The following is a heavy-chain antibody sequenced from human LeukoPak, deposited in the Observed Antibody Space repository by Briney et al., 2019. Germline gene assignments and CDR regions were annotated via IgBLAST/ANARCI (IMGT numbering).Heavy chain of an antibody. CDR3: TKRLADGAGNYYSQHVQH. V-gene: IGHV3-23*01. Sequence: GGSLRLSCAASGFTFSTYAMSWVRQAPGKGLEWVSTISNTGGTTYYADSVKGRFTFSRDNSRNRLYLRMNSLRADDTAVYYCTKRLADGAGNYYSQHVQHWGQGTLVTVSS. CDR1: GFTFSTYA. J-gene: IGHJ1*01. D-gene: IGHD3-22*01. CDR2: ISNTGGTT.